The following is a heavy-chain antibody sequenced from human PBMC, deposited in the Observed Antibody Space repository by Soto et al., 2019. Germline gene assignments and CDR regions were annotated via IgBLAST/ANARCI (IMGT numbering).Heavy chain of an antibody. V-gene: IGHV1-46*01. J-gene: IGHJ4*02. Sequence: QVQMVQSGAEVKKAGASVKISCKASGYTFTSYYVHWVRQAPGQGLEWMGFINPRGGSATYVQKSQGRVIMTGDTSTSTVYMELGSLTSEDTAIYLCARVSSVGLEYWGQGTMVTVSS. CDR3: ARVSSVGLEY. D-gene: IGHD1-26*01. CDR1: GYTFTSYY. CDR2: INPRGGSA.